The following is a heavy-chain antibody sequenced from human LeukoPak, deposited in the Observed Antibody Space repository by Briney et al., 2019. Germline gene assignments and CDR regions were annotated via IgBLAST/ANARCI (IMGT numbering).Heavy chain of an antibody. V-gene: IGHV4-39*07. CDR1: GGSISSSSYY. J-gene: IGHJ4*02. D-gene: IGHD3-3*01. Sequence: SETLSLTCTVSGGSISSSSYYWGWIRQPPGKGLEWIGSIYYSGSTYYNPSLKSRVTISVDTSKNQFSLKLSSVTAADTAVYYCARPRLYFPSFDYWGQGTLVTVSS. CDR3: ARPRLYFPSFDY. CDR2: IYYSGST.